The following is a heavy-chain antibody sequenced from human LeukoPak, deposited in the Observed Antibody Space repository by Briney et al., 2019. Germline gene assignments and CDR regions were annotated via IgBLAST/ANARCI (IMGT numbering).Heavy chain of an antibody. V-gene: IGHV1-2*06. CDR2: INPNSGGT. Sequence: ASVKVSCKASGYTFTGYYMHWVRQAPGQGLEWMGRINPNSGGTNYAQKFQGRVTMTRDTSISTAYMELSRLRSDDTAVYYCARDPTVTMIVDDAFDIWGQGTMVTVSS. CDR1: GYTFTGYY. CDR3: ARDPTVTMIVDDAFDI. J-gene: IGHJ3*02. D-gene: IGHD3-22*01.